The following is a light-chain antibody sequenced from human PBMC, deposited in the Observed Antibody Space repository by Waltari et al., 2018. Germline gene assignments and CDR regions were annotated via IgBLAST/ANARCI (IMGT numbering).Light chain of an antibody. CDR2: KAS. V-gene: IGKV1-5*03. CDR1: QRISSW. CDR3: QQYHSYSLT. Sequence: DIQMTQSPSTLSASVGDRVTITCRASQRISSWLAWYQQKPGKAPKLLIYKASTLESGVPSRFSGSGSGTEFALTSSSLQPDDFATYYCQQYHSYSLTFGGGTKVEIK. J-gene: IGKJ4*01.